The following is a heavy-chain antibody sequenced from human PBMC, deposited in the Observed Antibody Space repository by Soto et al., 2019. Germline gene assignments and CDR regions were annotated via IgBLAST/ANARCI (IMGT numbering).Heavy chain of an antibody. J-gene: IGHJ6*02. D-gene: IGHD2-2*01. CDR3: AKREILGYCSGTTCPETYYYGLDV. CDR2: ISPSGDGT. V-gene: IGHV3-23*01. CDR1: GFTFNNYA. Sequence: EVQLLESGGGLVQPGGSLRLSCAASGFTFNNYAMNWVRQAPGKGLEWVSGISPSGDGTYYADSVKGRFTVSRDNSKNTLFLQMSSLRADDTAVYYCAKREILGYCSGTTCPETYYYGLDVWGRGTTVTVSS.